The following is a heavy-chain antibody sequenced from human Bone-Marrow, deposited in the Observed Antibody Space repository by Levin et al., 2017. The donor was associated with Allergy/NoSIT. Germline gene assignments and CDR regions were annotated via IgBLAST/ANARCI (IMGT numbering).Heavy chain of an antibody. V-gene: IGHV3-21*01. J-gene: IGHJ4*02. CDR2: ISGTGRHI. D-gene: IGHD2-2*01. Sequence: PGGSLRLSCAASGFNFASYGMNWVRQAPGKGLEWVSSISGTGRHIYLADSLKGRFTISRDNAKNSLSLQINNLRVEDTAVFYCAKDEGPFSSSFAFDCWGQGALVTVSS. CDR1: GFNFASYG. CDR3: AKDEGPFSSSFAFDC.